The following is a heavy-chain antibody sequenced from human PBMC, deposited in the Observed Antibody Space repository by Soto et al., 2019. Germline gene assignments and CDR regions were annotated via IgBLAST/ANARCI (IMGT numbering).Heavy chain of an antibody. J-gene: IGHJ6*02. CDR1: GGTLSSYA. D-gene: IGHD2-21*02. V-gene: IGHV1-69*12. CDR2: IIPIFGTA. CDR3: ASPVATVYYYYGMDV. Sequence: QVQLVQSGAEVKKPGSSVKVSCKASGGTLSSYAITWVRQAPGQGLEWMGGIIPIFGTADYAQKFQGRVTITADESTSTAYMELSSLRSEDTAVYYCASPVATVYYYYGMDVWGQGTTVTVSS.